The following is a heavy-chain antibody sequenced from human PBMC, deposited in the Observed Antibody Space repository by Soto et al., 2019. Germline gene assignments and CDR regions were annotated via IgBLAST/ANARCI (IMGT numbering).Heavy chain of an antibody. CDR2: IYYSGSI. CDR3: ARSGYSYGPNPLLY. V-gene: IGHV4-30-4*01. CDR1: GGSISSGDYY. Sequence: SETLSLTCTVSGGSISSGDYYWSWIRQPPGKGLEWIGYIYYSGSIYYNPSLKSRVTISVDTSKNQFSLKLSSVTAADTAVYYCARSGYSYGPNPLLYWGQGTLVTVSS. J-gene: IGHJ4*02. D-gene: IGHD5-18*01.